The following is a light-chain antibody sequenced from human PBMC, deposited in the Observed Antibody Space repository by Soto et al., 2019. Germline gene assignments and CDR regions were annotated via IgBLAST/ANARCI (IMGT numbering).Light chain of an antibody. Sequence: DIQMTQSPSTLSASVGDRVTITCRASQSVDTWLAWYQQKPGKAPKLLIYKASTLESGVPSRLSGSGSGTDFTLTISSLQPDDFATYYCQQYHSYWTFGQGTKVEIK. CDR2: KAS. V-gene: IGKV1-5*03. J-gene: IGKJ1*01. CDR3: QQYHSYWT. CDR1: QSVDTW.